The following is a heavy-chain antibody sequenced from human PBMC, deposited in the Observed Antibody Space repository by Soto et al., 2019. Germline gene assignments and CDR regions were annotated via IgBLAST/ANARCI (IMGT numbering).Heavy chain of an antibody. J-gene: IGHJ4*02. CDR1: GFTFSNYP. V-gene: IGHV3-23*01. CDR2: ISAGGDRT. Sequence: EVQVSESGGGLVQPGGSLRLSCATSGFTFSNYPMNWVRQAPGKGLEWVSGISAGGDRTYYADSVKGRFTIFRDNSKNSVPLRMNGLRVEDTAVYYCARRVWGQGTLVTVSS. CDR3: ARRV.